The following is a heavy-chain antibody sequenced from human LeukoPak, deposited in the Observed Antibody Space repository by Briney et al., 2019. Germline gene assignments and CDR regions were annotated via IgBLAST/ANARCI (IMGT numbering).Heavy chain of an antibody. Sequence: GESLKISCKGSGYSFTSYWIGWVRQMPGKGLEWMGIIYPGDSDTRYSPSFQGQVTVSADKSISTAYLQWSNLKASDTAMYYCARQSPKSGAEFDPWGQGTLVTVSS. CDR1: GYSFTSYW. V-gene: IGHV5-51*01. CDR2: IYPGDSDT. J-gene: IGHJ5*02. CDR3: ARQSPKSGAEFDP. D-gene: IGHD1-26*01.